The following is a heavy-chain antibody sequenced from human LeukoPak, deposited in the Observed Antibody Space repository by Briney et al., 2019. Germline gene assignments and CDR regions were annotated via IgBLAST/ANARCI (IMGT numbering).Heavy chain of an antibody. V-gene: IGHV1-18*01. CDR1: GYTFTSYG. D-gene: IGHD5-12*01. CDR3: AGGYSGYDYGHYYGMDV. CDR2: ISAYNGNT. J-gene: IGHJ6*02. Sequence: ASVKVSCKASGYTFTSYGISWVRQAPGQGLEWMGWISAYNGNTNYAQKLQGRVTMTTDISTSTAYMELRSLRSDDTAVYYCAGGYSGYDYGHYYGMDVWGQGTTVTVSS.